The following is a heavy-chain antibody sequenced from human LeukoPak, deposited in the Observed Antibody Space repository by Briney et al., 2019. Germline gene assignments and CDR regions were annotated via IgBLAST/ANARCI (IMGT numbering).Heavy chain of an antibody. CDR1: GASISSYY. D-gene: IGHD5-24*01. Sequence: PSETLSLTCTVSGASISSYYWSWIRQPQGKGLEWIGHIYNSGSTRYNPSLKSRVAISVDTSNNQFSLNLNSVTAADTAVYYCASHTAGHGSGYWGHGILVTVSS. J-gene: IGHJ4*01. CDR3: ASHTAGHGSGY. V-gene: IGHV4-59*08. CDR2: IYNSGST.